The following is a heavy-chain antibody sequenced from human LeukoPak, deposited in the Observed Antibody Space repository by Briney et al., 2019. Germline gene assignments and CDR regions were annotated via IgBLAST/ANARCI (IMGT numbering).Heavy chain of an antibody. D-gene: IGHD2-15*01. J-gene: IGHJ4*02. V-gene: IGHV3-7*01. CDR1: GFTFSSYW. CDR2: IKQDGSEK. Sequence: GGSLRLSCAASGFTFSSYWMSWVRQAPGKGLERVANIKQDGSEKYYVDSVKGRFTISRDNAKNSLYLQMNSLRAEDTAVYYCARGYCSGSTCYSGFYFDYWGQGALVTVSS. CDR3: ARGYCSGSTCYSGFYFDY.